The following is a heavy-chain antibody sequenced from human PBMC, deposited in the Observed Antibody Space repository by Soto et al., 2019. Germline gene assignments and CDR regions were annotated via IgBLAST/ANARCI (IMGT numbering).Heavy chain of an antibody. D-gene: IGHD6-19*01. V-gene: IGHV3-23*01. CDR2: ISGGGQTT. J-gene: IGHJ4*02. CDR1: GFTFSSYA. Sequence: GGSLRLSCAASGFTFSSYAITWVRQAPGKGLEWVSFISGGGQTTYYADSVKGRFTISRDNSKNTVYLQMNSLRAEDTAVYYCARRIAVAGLDYWGQGILVTVSS. CDR3: ARRIAVAGLDY.